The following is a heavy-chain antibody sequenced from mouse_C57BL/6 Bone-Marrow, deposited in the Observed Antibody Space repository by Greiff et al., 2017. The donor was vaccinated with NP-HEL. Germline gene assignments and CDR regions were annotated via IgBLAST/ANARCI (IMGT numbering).Heavy chain of an antibody. CDR1: GYTFTSYG. V-gene: IGHV1-81*01. CDR3: ADLLGDYYAMDY. Sequence: VKLQESGAELARPGASVKLSCKASGYTFTSYGISWVKQRTGQGLEWIGEIYPRSGNTYYNEKFKGKATLTADKSSSTAYMELRSLTSEDSAVYFCADLLGDYYAMDYWGQGTSVTVSS. D-gene: IGHD1-1*01. J-gene: IGHJ4*01. CDR2: IYPRSGNT.